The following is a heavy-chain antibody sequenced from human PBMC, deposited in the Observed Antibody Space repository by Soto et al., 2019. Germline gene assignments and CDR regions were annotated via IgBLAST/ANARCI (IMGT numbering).Heavy chain of an antibody. D-gene: IGHD6-13*01. CDR3: AHRLPGPSGYDV. J-gene: IGHJ6*02. V-gene: IGHV2-5*01. CDR1: GVSLTSDVVG. Sequence: QITLKESGPTLVKPTQTLTLTCTFSGVSLTSDVVGVGWIRQPPGEALEWLALIYWNDEQYHNPSLRNRLTITRDTSKNQVVLTMTNMDPVDTATYYCAHRLPGPSGYDVWGQGTTVTVSS. CDR2: IYWNDEQ.